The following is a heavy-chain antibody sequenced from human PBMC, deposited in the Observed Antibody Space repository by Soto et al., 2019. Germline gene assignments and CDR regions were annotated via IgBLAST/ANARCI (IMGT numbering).Heavy chain of an antibody. CDR1: GGSISSYY. Sequence: SETLSLTCTVSGGSISSYYWSWIRQPPGKGLEWIGYIYNSGRTQYNPSLKSRVTMSVDTSKNQFSLKLSSVTAADTAVYYCARHGGSGSYLRYNWFDPWGQGTLVTVSS. D-gene: IGHD3-10*01. CDR2: IYNSGRT. CDR3: ARHGGSGSYLRYNWFDP. J-gene: IGHJ5*02. V-gene: IGHV4-59*08.